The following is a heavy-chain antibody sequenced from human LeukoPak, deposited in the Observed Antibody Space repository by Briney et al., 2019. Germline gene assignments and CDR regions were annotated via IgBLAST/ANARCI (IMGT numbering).Heavy chain of an antibody. D-gene: IGHD1-14*01. J-gene: IGHJ1*01. CDR3: AMGPVYPDSYFQH. V-gene: IGHV3-48*03. CDR2: ISSSGSTI. CDR1: GFTFSSYE. Sequence: GGSLRLSCAASGFTFSSYEMNWVRQAPGKGLEWVSYISSSGSTIYYADSVKGRFTISRDNAKNSLYLQMNSLRAEDTAVYYCAMGPVYPDSYFQHWGQGTLVTVSS.